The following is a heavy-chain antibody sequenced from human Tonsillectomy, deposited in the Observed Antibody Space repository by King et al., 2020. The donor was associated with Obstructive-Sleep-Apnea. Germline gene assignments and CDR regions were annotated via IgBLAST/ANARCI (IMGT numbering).Heavy chain of an antibody. V-gene: IGHV3-30-3*01. CDR3: ARYSSTTPFDY. D-gene: IGHD6-13*01. Sequence: VQLVESGGGVVQPGRSLRLSCAASGFTFSSYAMHWVRQAPGRGLEWVAVIPYDGSDKYYADSVKGRFIISRDNSKSTLYLQMNSLRAEDTAVYYCARYSSTTPFDYWGQGILVTVSS. CDR2: IPYDGSDK. CDR1: GFTFSSYA. J-gene: IGHJ4*02.